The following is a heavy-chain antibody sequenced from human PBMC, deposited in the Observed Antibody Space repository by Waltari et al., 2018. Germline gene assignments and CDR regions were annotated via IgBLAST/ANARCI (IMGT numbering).Heavy chain of an antibody. CDR1: GGTFSSYA. CDR2: IIPILGIA. J-gene: IGHJ4*02. Sequence: QVQLVQSGAEVKKPGSSVKVSCKASGGTFSSYAISWVRQAPGQGLEWMGGIIPILGIANYAQKFQGRVTITADESTSTAYMELSSLRSEDTAVYYCARARGPNLKSGELYPFDYWGQGTLVTVSS. CDR3: ARARGPNLKSGELYPFDY. V-gene: IGHV1-69*04. D-gene: IGHD3-10*01.